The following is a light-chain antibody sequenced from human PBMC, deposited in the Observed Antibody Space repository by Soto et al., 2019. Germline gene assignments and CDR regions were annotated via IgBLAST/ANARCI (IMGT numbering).Light chain of an antibody. J-gene: IGKJ3*01. CDR3: QQSYTAPYT. CDR1: RSISNY. CDR2: GAS. Sequence: DIQMTQSPSSLSASVGDALSLTCRARRSISNYLNWYQQKPGRAPKLLTPGASSLQRGVASRFSCSGSGTTFTLTMTSLQPEDFAIYFCQQSYTAPYTFGPGTKVEIK. V-gene: IGKV1-39*01.